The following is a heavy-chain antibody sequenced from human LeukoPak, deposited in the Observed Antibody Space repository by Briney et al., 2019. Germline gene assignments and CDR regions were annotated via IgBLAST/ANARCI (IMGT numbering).Heavy chain of an antibody. CDR1: GDSVSSNSAA. D-gene: IGHD6-19*01. V-gene: IGHV6-1*01. J-gene: IGHJ4*02. CDR3: AGQKNGWIDY. Sequence: SQTLSLTCAISGDSVSSNSAAWSWIRQSLSRGLEWLGRTYYRSKWYNDYAVSMRGRIIINPDTSKNHFFLQLNSVTPEDTGIYYCAGQKNGWIDYWGQGTLVTVSS. CDR2: TYYRSKWYN.